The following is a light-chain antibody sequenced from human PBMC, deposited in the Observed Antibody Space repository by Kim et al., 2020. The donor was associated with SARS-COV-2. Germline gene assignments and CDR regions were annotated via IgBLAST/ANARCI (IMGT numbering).Light chain of an antibody. CDR2: STS. CDR3: LVYYGGALV. CDR1: TGAVASAYY. V-gene: IGLV7-43*01. Sequence: PGVTVTITSASSTGAVASAYYPYWFQQKPGQATRALIYSTSSKHSWTPARFSGSLLGGKAALTLSGVQPEDEAEYYCLVYYGGALVFGGGTQLTVL. J-gene: IGLJ3*02.